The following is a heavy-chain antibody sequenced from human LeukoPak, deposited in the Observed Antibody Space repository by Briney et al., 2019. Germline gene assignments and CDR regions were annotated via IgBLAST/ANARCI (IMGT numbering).Heavy chain of an antibody. CDR3: ARDRDDYGGNSGFDY. CDR1: GFTFSDYY. CDR2: ISSSGSTI. D-gene: IGHD4-23*01. V-gene: IGHV3-11*01. Sequence: PGGSLRPSCAASGFTFSDYYMSWIRQAPGKGLERVSYISSSGSTIYYADSVKGRFTISRDNAKNSLYLQMNSLRAEDTAVYYCARDRDDYGGNSGFDYWGQGTLVTVSS. J-gene: IGHJ4*02.